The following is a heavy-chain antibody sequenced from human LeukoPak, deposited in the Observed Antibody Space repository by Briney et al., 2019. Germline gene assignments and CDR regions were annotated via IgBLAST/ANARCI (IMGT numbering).Heavy chain of an antibody. V-gene: IGHV3-74*01. D-gene: IGHD3-10*01. Sequence: GGSLRLSCSVSGFTFKNYWMHWVRQAPGKGLVWVSRINGDGRDITYADSVKGRFAISRDNAKTTLYLQMNSLRAEDTAVYYCARSLAYGSGLRLPGGAYGMDVWGQGTTVTVSS. J-gene: IGHJ6*02. CDR2: INGDGRDI. CDR3: ARSLAYGSGLRLPGGAYGMDV. CDR1: GFTFKNYW.